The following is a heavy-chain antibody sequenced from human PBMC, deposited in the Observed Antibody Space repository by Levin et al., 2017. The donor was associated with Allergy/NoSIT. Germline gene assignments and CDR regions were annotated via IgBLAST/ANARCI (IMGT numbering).Heavy chain of an antibody. CDR2: ISPHRGGS. CDR3: ARSLSGMWELLYYFDF. V-gene: IGHV1-2*02. Sequence: GESLKISCTASGYTVTDYYIHWVRQAPGQGLEWMGWISPHRGGSNYAQKFQGRITMTRDTSSSTTYMELSSLTSDDTAVYYCARSLSGMWELLYYFDFWGQGTLVTVSS. D-gene: IGHD1-26*01. CDR1: GYTVTDYY. J-gene: IGHJ4*02.